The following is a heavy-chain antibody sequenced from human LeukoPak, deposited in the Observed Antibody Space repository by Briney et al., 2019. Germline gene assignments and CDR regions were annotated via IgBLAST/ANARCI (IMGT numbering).Heavy chain of an antibody. CDR1: GFTFSIYA. CDR3: AREGTYPDFWSGYFEY. D-gene: IGHD3-3*01. V-gene: IGHV3-30*04. J-gene: IGHJ4*02. CDR2: LSSDGSYD. Sequence: PGGSLRLSCSASGFTFSIYAMHWVRQTPDRGLEWVGFLSSDGSYDQYRESARGRFSISRDNSKNTLYLEMNSLTVDDTGVYYCAREGTYPDFWSGYFEYWGQGTLAIVSS.